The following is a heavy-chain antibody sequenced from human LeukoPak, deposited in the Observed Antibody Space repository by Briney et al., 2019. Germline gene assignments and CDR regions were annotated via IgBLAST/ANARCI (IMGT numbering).Heavy chain of an antibody. J-gene: IGHJ3*02. CDR2: IRSKANHYAT. V-gene: IGHV3-73*01. CDR1: GFTFSGSA. Sequence: GGSLRLSCAASGFTFSGSAMHWVRQASGKGLEWVGRIRSKANHYATAYAASVKGRFTISRDDSKNSFYLQMNSLKTEDTAVYYCTRGAYCSGGRCPGPFDIWGQGTTVTVSS. CDR3: TRGAYCSGGRCPGPFDI. D-gene: IGHD2-15*01.